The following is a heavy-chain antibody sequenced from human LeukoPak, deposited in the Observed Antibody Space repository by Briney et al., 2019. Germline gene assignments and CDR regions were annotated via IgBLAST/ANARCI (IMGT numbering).Heavy chain of an antibody. CDR2: ISYDGSNK. CDR3: ARDGGLVPAAVGLDY. J-gene: IGHJ4*02. CDR1: GFTFSSYA. V-gene: IGHV3-30*04. D-gene: IGHD2-2*01. Sequence: GRSLRLSCAASGFTFSSYAMHWVRQAPGKGLEWVAVISYDGSNKYYADSVKGRFTISRDNSKNTLYLQMNSLRAEDTAVYYCARDGGLVPAAVGLDYWGQGTLVTVSS.